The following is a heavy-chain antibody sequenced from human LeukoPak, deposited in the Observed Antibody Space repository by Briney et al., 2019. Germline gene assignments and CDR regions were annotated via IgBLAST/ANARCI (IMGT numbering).Heavy chain of an antibody. Sequence: SETLSLTCTVSGGSISSSSYYWGWIRQPPGKGLEWIGSIYYSGSTYYNPSLKSRVTISVDTSKNQFSLKLSPVTAADTAVYYCASDRWSSGWERGGFDPWGQGTLVTVSS. D-gene: IGHD6-19*01. CDR3: ASDRWSSGWERGGFDP. CDR2: IYYSGST. V-gene: IGHV4-39*07. CDR1: GGSISSSSYY. J-gene: IGHJ5*02.